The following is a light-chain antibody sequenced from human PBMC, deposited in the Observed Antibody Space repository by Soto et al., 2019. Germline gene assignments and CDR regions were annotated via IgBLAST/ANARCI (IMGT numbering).Light chain of an antibody. CDR2: GAS. J-gene: IGKJ1*01. V-gene: IGKV3-20*01. CDR3: QQLDISPRA. Sequence: ELVLTQSPATLSLSPGERATLSCRASQSVSSNFIAWYQQKPGQSPRLLIYGASTRATGIPDRFSGSGSGTDFTLTISSLESEDFAVYYCQQLDISPRAFGQGTKVDIK. CDR1: QSVSSNF.